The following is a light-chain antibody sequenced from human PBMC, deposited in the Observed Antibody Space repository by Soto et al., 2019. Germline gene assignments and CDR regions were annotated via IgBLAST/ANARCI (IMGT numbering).Light chain of an antibody. J-gene: IGKJ1*01. CDR3: QQLNAYPRT. Sequence: DIQLTQSPSFLSASVGDRVTITCRASQGISSYLAWYQQKRGQAPNLLIYDASTLRSGVPSRFSGSGSGAVFTLTISRLQPEDFTTYYCQQLNAYPRTFGQGTKVEIK. CDR2: DAS. CDR1: QGISSY. V-gene: IGKV1-9*01.